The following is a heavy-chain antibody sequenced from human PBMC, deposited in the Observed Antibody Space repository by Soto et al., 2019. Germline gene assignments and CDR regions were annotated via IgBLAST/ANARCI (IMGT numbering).Heavy chain of an antibody. CDR3: ASIPFYCRGGSCYFKFDY. D-gene: IGHD2-15*01. Sequence: SETLSLTCTVSGGSISSSSYYWGWIRQPPGKGLEWIGSIYYSGSTYYNPSLKSRVTISVDTSKNQFSLKLSSVTAADTAVYYCASIPFYCRGGSCYFKFDYWGQGTLVTVSS. CDR1: GGSISSSSYY. CDR2: IYYSGST. V-gene: IGHV4-39*01. J-gene: IGHJ4*02.